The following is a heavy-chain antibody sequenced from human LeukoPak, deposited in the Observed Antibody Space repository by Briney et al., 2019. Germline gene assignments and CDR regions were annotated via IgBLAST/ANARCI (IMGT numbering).Heavy chain of an antibody. CDR2: IFRGGST. CDR3: ARYDARGSGSTQLEY. Sequence: SETLSLTCAVPGYSISIAYFRGWIRQPPGKGLEWIGRIFRGGSTSYNPSLNSRLTMSMDTSKNQFSLQLTSVTAADTAVYYCARYDARGSGSTQLEYWGQGILVTISS. J-gene: IGHJ4*02. D-gene: IGHD3-3*01. CDR1: GYSISIAYF. V-gene: IGHV4-38-2*01.